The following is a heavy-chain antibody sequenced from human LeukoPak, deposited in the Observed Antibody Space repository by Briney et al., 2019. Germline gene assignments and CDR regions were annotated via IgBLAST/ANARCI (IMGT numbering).Heavy chain of an antibody. J-gene: IGHJ4*02. CDR1: GYSISSGYY. CDR3: ARDRGSDFDY. V-gene: IGHV4-38-2*02. CDR2: IYHTGTT. Sequence: SETLSLTCTVSGYSISSGYYWGWIWQPPGKGLEWIGSIYHTGTTYYNPSLKSRVTISVDTSKNHFSLKLSSVTAADTAVYYCARDRGSDFDYWGQGTLVTVSS. D-gene: IGHD6-19*01.